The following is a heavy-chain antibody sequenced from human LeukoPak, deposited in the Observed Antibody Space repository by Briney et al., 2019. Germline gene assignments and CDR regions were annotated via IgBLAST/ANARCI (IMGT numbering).Heavy chain of an antibody. CDR3: ARDRRGDFDY. D-gene: IGHD3-10*01. CDR2: IGSSSSYI. CDR1: GFTFSSYS. J-gene: IGHJ4*02. Sequence: GGSLRLSCAASGFTFSSYSMNWVRQAPGKGLEWVSSIGSSSSYIYYADSVKGRFTISRDNSKNTLYLQMNSLRAEDTAVYYCARDRRGDFDYWGQGTLVTVSS. V-gene: IGHV3-21*01.